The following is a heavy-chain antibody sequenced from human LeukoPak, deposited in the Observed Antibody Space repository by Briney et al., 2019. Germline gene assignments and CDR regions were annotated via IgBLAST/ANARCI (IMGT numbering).Heavy chain of an antibody. CDR1: GFTFRTYA. J-gene: IGHJ4*02. D-gene: IGHD3-3*02. CDR3: ARIGSAAFTDC. V-gene: IGHV3-23*01. Sequence: GGSLRLSCAASGFTFRTYALNWVRQAPGKGLEWVSAISDSGGAIYYADSVKGRFTMSRDNSKNSLFLQMNSLRAEDTAVYYCARIGSAAFTDCWGQGTLVTVSS. CDR2: ISDSGGAI.